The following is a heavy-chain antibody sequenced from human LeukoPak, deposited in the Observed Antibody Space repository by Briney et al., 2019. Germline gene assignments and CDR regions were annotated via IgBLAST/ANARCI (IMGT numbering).Heavy chain of an antibody. CDR3: ASRDSYGSGTYYNPLHY. CDR2: VSGSGSNT. D-gene: IGHD3-10*01. CDR1: GFTFSSCA. Sequence: GGSLRLSCAASGFTFSSCAMSWVRLAPGKGLEWVSAVSGSGSNTYYADSVKGRFTISRDNSRNTLYLQMNSLRAEDTAVYYCASRDSYGSGTYYNPLHYWGQGTLVTVSS. V-gene: IGHV3-23*01. J-gene: IGHJ4*02.